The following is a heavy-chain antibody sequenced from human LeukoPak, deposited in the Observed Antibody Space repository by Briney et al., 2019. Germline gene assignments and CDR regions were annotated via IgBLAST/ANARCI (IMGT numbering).Heavy chain of an antibody. CDR2: INPSSGGT. D-gene: IGHD6-13*01. Sequence: GASVKVSCKASGYTFTGYYMHWVRQAPGQGPEWMGWINPSSGGTNYAQNFQGRVTMTRDTSISTAYMELSRLRSDDTAVYYCARGAFQGSSWFDYWGQGTLVTVSS. CDR1: GYTFTGYY. V-gene: IGHV1-2*02. J-gene: IGHJ4*02. CDR3: ARGAFQGSSWFDY.